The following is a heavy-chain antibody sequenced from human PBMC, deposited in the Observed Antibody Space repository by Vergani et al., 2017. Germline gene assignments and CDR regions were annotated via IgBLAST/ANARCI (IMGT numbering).Heavy chain of an antibody. D-gene: IGHD4-23*01. J-gene: IGHJ2*01. CDR3: ARDFGGEWYFDL. CDR1: GASIDSFY. CDR2: VFRNGNV. Sequence: QVRLEESGPGLVKPSETLSLTCSVSGASIDSFYWSWIRQSPGKGLELVGYVFRNGNVNYNPSFNFRVAIDTSNNELSLRVTSVTAADTAVYYCARDFGGEWYFDLWGRGATVTVSS. V-gene: IGHV4-4*08.